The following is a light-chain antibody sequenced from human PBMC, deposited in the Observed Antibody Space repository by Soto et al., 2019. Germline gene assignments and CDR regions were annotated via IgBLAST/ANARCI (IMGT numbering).Light chain of an antibody. V-gene: IGKV1-5*03. CDR1: QSISTW. J-gene: IGKJ1*01. CDR3: QQYNSYSET. Sequence: DIQVTQSPSTLSGSVGDRVTITCRASQSISTWLAWYQQKSGKAPKLLIYEASSLGSGVPSRFSGSGSGTEFTLTISSLQPDDFATYYCQQYNSYSETFGQGTKVDI. CDR2: EAS.